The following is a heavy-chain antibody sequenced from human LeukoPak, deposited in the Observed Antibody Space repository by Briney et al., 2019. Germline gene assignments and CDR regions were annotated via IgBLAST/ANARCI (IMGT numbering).Heavy chain of an antibody. CDR3: AGGYCSSTSCHRYFDY. CDR2: INHSGST. V-gene: IGHV4-34*01. CDR1: GGSFSGYY. D-gene: IGHD2-2*01. J-gene: IGHJ4*02. Sequence: SETLSLTCAVYGGSFSGYYWSGIRQPPAKGLEWIGEINHSGSTNYNPSLKSRVTISVDTSKNQFSLKLSSVTAADTAVYYCAGGYCSSTSCHRYFDYWGQGTLVTVSS.